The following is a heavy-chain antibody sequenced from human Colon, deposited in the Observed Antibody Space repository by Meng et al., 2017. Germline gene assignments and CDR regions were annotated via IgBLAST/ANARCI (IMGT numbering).Heavy chain of an antibody. CDR1: GASIRGGGYY. Sequence: QGRMHESGPGLVKPSETLSLTCSVSGASIRGGGYYWSWIRQVPGKGLDLIGYIYYSENTYYKPSLQSRAIISVDTSKNEFSLRLSSVSAADTAVYYCARRYGSGTYPFDFWGQGILVTVSS. D-gene: IGHD3-10*01. J-gene: IGHJ4*02. CDR3: ARRYGSGTYPFDF. CDR2: IYYSENT. V-gene: IGHV4-31*03.